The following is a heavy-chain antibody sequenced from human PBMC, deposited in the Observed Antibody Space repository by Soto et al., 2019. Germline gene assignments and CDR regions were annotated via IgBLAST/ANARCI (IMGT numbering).Heavy chain of an antibody. CDR3: AKDATRTNGWYYFDY. CDR2: MSYSGDLT. Sequence: VQLSESGGGLVHPGGSLRLSCAASGFNFHNLAMGWLRQAPGKGLEWVSVMSYSGDLTYYADSVKGRFTISRDNSKNTLYLQMDSLRADDTAVYYCAKDATRTNGWYYFDYWGQGALVTVSS. V-gene: IGHV3-23*01. J-gene: IGHJ4*02. D-gene: IGHD3-16*01. CDR1: GFNFHNLA.